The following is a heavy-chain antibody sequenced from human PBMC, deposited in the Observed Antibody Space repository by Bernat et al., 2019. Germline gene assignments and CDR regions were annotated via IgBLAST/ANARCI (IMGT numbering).Heavy chain of an antibody. Sequence: QVQLVESGGGLVKPGGSLRLSCAASGFTFSDYYMSWIRQAPGKGLEWVSYISSSSSYTNYADSVKGRFTISRDNAKNSLYLQMNSLRAEDTAVYYCARDRNRYGFWSEFDYWGQGTLVTVSS. CDR1: GFTFSDYY. J-gene: IGHJ4*02. D-gene: IGHD3-3*01. CDR2: ISSSSSYT. V-gene: IGHV3-11*06. CDR3: ARDRNRYGFWSEFDY.